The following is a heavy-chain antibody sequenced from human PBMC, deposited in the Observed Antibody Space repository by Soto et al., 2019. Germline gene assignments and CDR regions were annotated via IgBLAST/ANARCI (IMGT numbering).Heavy chain of an antibody. CDR1: GGSISSSSYY. CDR2: IFHTGST. V-gene: IGHV4-39*01. D-gene: IGHD1-26*01. CDR3: ARRRIVVATDFDF. Sequence: SETLSLTCTVSGGSISSSSYYWGWIRQPPGKGLEWIGHIFHTGSTYSNPSLKSRVTMSVDTSKNQFSLSLSSVTATDTAVYYCARRRIVVATDFDFWGQGTLVTVSS. J-gene: IGHJ4*02.